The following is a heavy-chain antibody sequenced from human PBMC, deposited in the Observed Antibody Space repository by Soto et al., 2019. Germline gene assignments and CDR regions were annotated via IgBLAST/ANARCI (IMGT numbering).Heavy chain of an antibody. CDR2: IRFDGTNT. J-gene: IGHJ4*02. CDR1: GIIFTGYG. CDR3: ARDGVGATVCFGFFDY. V-gene: IGHV3-33*01. Sequence: QVQLVESGGGVVQPGGSLRLSCAASGIIFTGYGMHWVRQAPGQGLEWVAVIRFDGTNTYYADSVKGRFTTSRDNSKNMLYLQMNSLRAEDTAVYYCARDGVGATVCFGFFDYWGQGALVTVSS. D-gene: IGHD1-26*01.